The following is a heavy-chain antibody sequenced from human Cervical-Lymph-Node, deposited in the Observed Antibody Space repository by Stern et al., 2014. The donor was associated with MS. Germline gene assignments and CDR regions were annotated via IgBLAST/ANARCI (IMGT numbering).Heavy chain of an antibody. CDR1: GFTFSAYF. CDR2: ISSSSIYI. CDR3: ARGSAESRVDY. V-gene: IGHV3-21*01. J-gene: IGHJ4*02. Sequence: EVQLEESGGGLVKHGGSLRLSCADSGFTFSAYFMNWVRQAPGKGVEWVSSISSSSIYIYYADSVRGRFTISRDNGKNSLYLQVNSLRVEDTAVYYCARGSAESRVDYWGQGTLVTVSS.